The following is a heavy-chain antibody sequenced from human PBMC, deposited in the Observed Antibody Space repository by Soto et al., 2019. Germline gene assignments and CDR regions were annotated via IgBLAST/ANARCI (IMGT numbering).Heavy chain of an antibody. CDR2: IIPIFGTA. CDR3: ARGAYNYGSGSYSTSFDY. J-gene: IGHJ4*02. V-gene: IGHV1-69*06. D-gene: IGHD3-10*01. Sequence: QVQLVQSGAEVKKPGSSVKVSCKASGGTFSSYAISWVRQAPGQGLEWMGGIIPIFGTANYAQKFQGRVTITADKSTSTAYMELSSLRSEDTAVYYCARGAYNYGSGSYSTSFDYWGQGTLVTVSS. CDR1: GGTFSSYA.